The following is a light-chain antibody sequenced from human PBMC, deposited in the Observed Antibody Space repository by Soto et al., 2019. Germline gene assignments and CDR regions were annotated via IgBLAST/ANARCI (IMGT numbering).Light chain of an antibody. CDR1: QSVRSN. CDR3: QQYNNWQT. Sequence: EIVLTQSPGTLSLSPGERATLSCRASQSVRSNLAWYQQKPGQAPRLVIYTASTRATGIPARFSGSGSGTEFTLTISGLQSEDFGLYYCQQYNNWQTFGQGTKVDIK. J-gene: IGKJ1*01. CDR2: TAS. V-gene: IGKV3-15*01.